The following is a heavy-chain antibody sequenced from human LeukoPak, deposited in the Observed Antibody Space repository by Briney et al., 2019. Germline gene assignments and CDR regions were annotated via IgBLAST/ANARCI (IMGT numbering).Heavy chain of an antibody. CDR2: ISSSTSYI. Sequence: GGSLRLSCAASGFTFSSYAMSWVRQAPGKGLEWVSCISSSTSYIYNADSVKGRFTISRGNAKSSLYLQMNSLRAEDTAVYYCARSIWGGYGFDLWGQGTMVTVSS. CDR1: GFTFSSYA. CDR3: ARSIWGGYGFDL. J-gene: IGHJ3*01. V-gene: IGHV3-21*01. D-gene: IGHD3-16*01.